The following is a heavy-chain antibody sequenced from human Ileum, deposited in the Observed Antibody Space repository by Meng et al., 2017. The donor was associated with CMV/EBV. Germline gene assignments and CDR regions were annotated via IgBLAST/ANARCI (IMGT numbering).Heavy chain of an antibody. CDR1: GFTFSSYW. J-gene: IGHJ4*02. CDR3: ARHLKNFGVVSAIDY. D-gene: IGHD3-3*01. V-gene: IGHV3-66*04. Sequence: GESLKISCAASGFTFSSYWMSWVRQVPGKGLEWVSVTYTSGKTFYADFVKGRFTVSRDSLNNTLSLQMNGLRAEDTAIYYCARHLKNFGVVSAIDYWGQGTQVTVSS. CDR2: TYTSGKT.